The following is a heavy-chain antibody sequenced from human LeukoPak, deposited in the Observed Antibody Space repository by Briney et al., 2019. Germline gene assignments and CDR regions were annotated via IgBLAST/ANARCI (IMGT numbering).Heavy chain of an antibody. D-gene: IGHD2-15*01. V-gene: IGHV5-51*01. J-gene: IGHJ4*02. Sequence: GESLKISCKGSGYSFSSYWIAWVRQMPGKGLEWMGIIYPGDSDTRYSPSFQGQVTISADMSISTAYLQWSSLKASDTAMYYCARTSSSYCSGGTCYFDYWGQGTLVTVSS. CDR1: GYSFSSYW. CDR2: IYPGDSDT. CDR3: ARTSSSYCSGGTCYFDY.